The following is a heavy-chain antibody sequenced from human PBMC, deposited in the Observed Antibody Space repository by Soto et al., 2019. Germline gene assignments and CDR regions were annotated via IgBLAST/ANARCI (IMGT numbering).Heavy chain of an antibody. CDR1: GGSLSAFY. CDR3: ARGSGSFPARFDS. V-gene: IGHV4-59*01. Sequence: QLQLIQSGPGLVKPSETLSLTCSVSGGSLSAFYWTWIRQPPGKGLEWIGYIYSSATTNYSPSLXXRXXISTDASRKEFSLRLTSVTPADTAVYYCARGSGSFPARFDSWGQGTLVIVSP. CDR2: IYSSATT. D-gene: IGHD3-10*01. J-gene: IGHJ4*02.